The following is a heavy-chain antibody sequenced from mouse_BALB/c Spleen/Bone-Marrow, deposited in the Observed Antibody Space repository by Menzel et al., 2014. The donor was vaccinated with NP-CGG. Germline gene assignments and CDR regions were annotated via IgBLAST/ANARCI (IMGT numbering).Heavy chain of an antibody. CDR1: GYTFTSFT. V-gene: IGHV1-4*02. CDR2: INPTRGYT. CDR3: AREATYYAYFDY. D-gene: IGHD1-1*01. J-gene: IGHJ2*01. Sequence: QVQLQQSAPELARPGASVKMSCKASGYTFTSFTIQWIKQRPGQGLEWIGYINPTRGYTDYNQKSKDRTTLTADKSSSTTYMQLTSLTSEDSAVYYCAREATYYAYFDYWGQGTALAVSS.